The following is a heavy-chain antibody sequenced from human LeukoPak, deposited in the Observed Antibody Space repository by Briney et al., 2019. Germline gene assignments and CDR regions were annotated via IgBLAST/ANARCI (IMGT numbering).Heavy chain of an antibody. CDR2: IYYSGST. V-gene: IGHV4-59*01. CDR1: GGSISSYY. CDR3: ARGPLKGLWFGELSH. D-gene: IGHD3-10*01. Sequence: SETLSLTCTVSGGSISSYYWSWIRQPPGKGLEWIGYIYYSGSTNYNPSLKSRVTISVDTSKNQFSLKLSSVTAADTAVYYCARGPLKGLWFGELSHWGQGTLVTVSS. J-gene: IGHJ4*02.